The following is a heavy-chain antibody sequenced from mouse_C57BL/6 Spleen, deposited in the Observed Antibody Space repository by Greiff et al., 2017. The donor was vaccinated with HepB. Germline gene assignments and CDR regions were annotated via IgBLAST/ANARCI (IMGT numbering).Heavy chain of an antibody. CDR1: GFTFSDYG. J-gene: IGHJ3*01. D-gene: IGHD1-1*01. Sequence: DVHLVESGGGLVKPGGSLKLSCAASGFTFSDYGMHWVRQAPEKGLEWVAYISSGSSTIYYADTVKGRFTISRDNAKNTLFLQMTSLRSEDTAMYYCARGITTVVPFAYWGQGTLVTVSA. CDR3: ARGITTVVPFAY. V-gene: IGHV5-17*01. CDR2: ISSGSSTI.